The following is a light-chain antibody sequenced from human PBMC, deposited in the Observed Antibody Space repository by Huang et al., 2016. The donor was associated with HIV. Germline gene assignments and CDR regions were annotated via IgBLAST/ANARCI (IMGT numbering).Light chain of an antibody. Sequence: EIVLTQSPATLSLSPGERATLSCRASQSVSTYLAWYQQKPGQAPRLLIYGASSRAPGIPARFSGRGSGTDFTLTISSLEPEDFAVYYCQQRSDWPLTFGGGTKVEIK. J-gene: IGKJ4*01. CDR2: GAS. CDR1: QSVSTY. V-gene: IGKV3-11*01. CDR3: QQRSDWPLT.